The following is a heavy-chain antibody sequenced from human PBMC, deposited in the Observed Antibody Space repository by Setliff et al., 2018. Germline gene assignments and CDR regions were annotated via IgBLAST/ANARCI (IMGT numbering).Heavy chain of an antibody. CDR3: ARMSGFLYIDV. D-gene: IGHD3-3*01. Sequence: SETLSLTCTVSGGSISNTYYYWSWIRQPAGQGLEWIGQIYTSWSTNYNPSLKSRFTISVDTSKNQFSLKLSSVTAADTAVYYCARMSGFLYIDVWGKGTTVTVSS. J-gene: IGHJ6*03. V-gene: IGHV4-61*09. CDR2: IYTSWST. CDR1: GGSISNTYYY.